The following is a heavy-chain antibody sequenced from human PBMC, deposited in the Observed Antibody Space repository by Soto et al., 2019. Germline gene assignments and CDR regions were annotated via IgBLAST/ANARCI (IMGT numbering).Heavy chain of an antibody. CDR3: ATRITVFGLLIPPLTP. CDR1: GGSVNGYY. Sequence: SETLSLTCAVYGGSVNGYYWNWIRQPPGKGLEWIGEINHTGGTPYNPSLKSRVTMSVDTSKNQFSLRLSSVTAADTAIYYCATRITVFGLLIPPLTPWAQGPQSTASP. CDR2: INHTGGT. D-gene: IGHD3-3*01. J-gene: IGHJ5*02. V-gene: IGHV4-34*01.